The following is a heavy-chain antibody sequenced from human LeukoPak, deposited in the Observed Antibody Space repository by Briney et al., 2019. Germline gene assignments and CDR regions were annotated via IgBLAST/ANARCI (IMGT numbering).Heavy chain of an antibody. Sequence: GESLKISCKGPGHSFINYWIAWVRPMPGKGLEWIGIIFPGDSHTRYSPSFQGQVTISADMSIDTAYLQWSSLRASDTAMYYCARIAATWYGGSWGQGTLVTVSS. J-gene: IGHJ4*02. CDR2: IFPGDSHT. CDR1: GHSFINYW. V-gene: IGHV5-51*01. CDR3: ARIAATWYGGS. D-gene: IGHD2-15*01.